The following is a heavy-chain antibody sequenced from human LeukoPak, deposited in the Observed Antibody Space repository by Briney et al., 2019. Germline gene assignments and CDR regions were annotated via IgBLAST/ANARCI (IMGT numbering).Heavy chain of an antibody. CDR2: IHHNGDIT. Sequence: GGSLRLSCSASGFTLTWHVMHWVRQAPGKALEYVSFIHHNGDITSYADSVRGRFTVSRDNSKNTLFLELSSLRTDDTAVYYCASQLFLSCYPRCWFDPWGQGTLVTVSS. V-gene: IGHV3-64D*06. CDR1: GFTLTWHV. CDR3: ASQLFLSCYPRCWFDP. D-gene: IGHD2-15*01. J-gene: IGHJ5*02.